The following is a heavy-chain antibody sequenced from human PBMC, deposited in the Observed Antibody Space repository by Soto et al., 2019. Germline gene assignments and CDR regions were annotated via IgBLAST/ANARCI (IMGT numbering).Heavy chain of an antibody. D-gene: IGHD2-2*01. J-gene: IGHJ4*02. CDR1: GXTISSST. CDR3: AKGGSSACYNNSYFDY. Sequence: PXGSLRSAGAAPGXTISSSTMTWVRQAPGKGVKWLSFISSTGSPYFTDPVKSPFNISRDNSKNTLSLQMPSLRVDDTAVYYCAKGGSSACYNNSYFDYWGQGTMGTVSS. V-gene: IGHV3-23*01. CDR2: ISSTGSP.